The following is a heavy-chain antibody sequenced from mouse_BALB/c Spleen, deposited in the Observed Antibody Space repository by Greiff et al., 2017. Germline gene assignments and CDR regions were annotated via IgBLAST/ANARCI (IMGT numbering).Heavy chain of an antibody. CDR1: GYTFTDYE. J-gene: IGHJ2*01. D-gene: IGHD1-1*01. CDR3: TNITTAPYYFDY. Sequence: VQLQQSGAELVRPGASVTLSCKASGYTFTDYEMHWVKQTPVHGLEWIGAIDPETGGTAYNQKFKGKATLTADKSSSTAYMELRSLTSEDSAVYYCTNITTAPYYFDYWGQGTTLTVSS. V-gene: IGHV1-15*01. CDR2: IDPETGGT.